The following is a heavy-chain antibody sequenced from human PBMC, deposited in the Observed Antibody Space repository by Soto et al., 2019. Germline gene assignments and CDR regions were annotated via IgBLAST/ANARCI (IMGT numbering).Heavy chain of an antibody. V-gene: IGHV5-51*01. D-gene: IGHD6-13*01. CDR3: ARPMWRGAAAEPYYYYGRDV. CDR2: IYPGDSDT. CDR1: GYSFTSYW. Sequence: PGESLKISCKASGYSFTSYWIGWVRQMPGKGLEWMGIIYPGDSDTRYSSSFQGQVTISADKSIRTAYLQWSSLKASDPAMYYCARPMWRGAAAEPYYYYGRDVWGQGTTVTVSS. J-gene: IGHJ6*02.